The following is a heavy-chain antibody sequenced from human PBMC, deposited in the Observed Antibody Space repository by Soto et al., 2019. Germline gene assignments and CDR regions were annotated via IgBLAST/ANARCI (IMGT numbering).Heavy chain of an antibody. CDR3: SRHLTGGDMAYYDGMEA. D-gene: IGHD3-16*01. CDR2: IYYSGST. J-gene: IGHJ6*04. CDR1: GHALRSISYY. Sequence: SHPMPFSCTLSGHALRSISYYWGWIRQPPGKGLEWIGSIYYSGSTSYNPSLKSRVTIYVDTSKNQSSLKLSSVTAADTAVYYWSRHLTGGDMAYYDGMEAWGIGTTIT. V-gene: IGHV4-39*01.